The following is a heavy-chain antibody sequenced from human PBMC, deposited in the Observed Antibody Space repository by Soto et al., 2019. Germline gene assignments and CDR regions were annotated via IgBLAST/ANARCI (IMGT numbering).Heavy chain of an antibody. CDR1: GGSISSYY. D-gene: IGHD3-16*01. Sequence: PSETLSITRTVSGGSISSYYWSWIRQPPGKGLELIGYIYYSGSTNYNPSLKSRVTISVDTSKNQFSLKLSSVTAADTAVYYCARLGAQEIDPWGQGTLVTVS. CDR3: ARLGAQEIDP. V-gene: IGHV4-59*08. J-gene: IGHJ5*02. CDR2: IYYSGST.